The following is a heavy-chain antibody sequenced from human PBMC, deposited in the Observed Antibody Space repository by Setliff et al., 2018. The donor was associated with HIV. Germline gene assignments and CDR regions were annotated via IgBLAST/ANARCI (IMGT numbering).Heavy chain of an antibody. Sequence: PSETLSLTCTVSGGSITSDGYFWTWIRQHPGKGLEWIGYMSYSGSTYYNPSLKSRVTISGDTSKNQFSLKLSSVTAAATAVYYCARSPMDPPPYWWFDPWGQGTLVTVSS. CDR2: MSYSGST. D-gene: IGHD2-15*01. V-gene: IGHV4-31*03. CDR3: ARSPMDPPPYWWFDP. J-gene: IGHJ5*02. CDR1: GGSITSDGYF.